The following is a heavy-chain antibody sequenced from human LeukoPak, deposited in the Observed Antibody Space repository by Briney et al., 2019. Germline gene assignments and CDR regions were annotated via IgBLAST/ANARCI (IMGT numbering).Heavy chain of an antibody. D-gene: IGHD3-22*01. CDR1: GFTFSSYG. CDR2: ISYDGSNK. J-gene: IGHJ4*02. V-gene: IGHV3-30*18. Sequence: PGGSLRLSCAASGFTFSSYGMHWVRQAPGKGLEWVAVISYDGSNKYYADFVKGRFTISRDNSKNTLYLQMNSLRAEDTAVYYCAKDGLYYYDSSGYYLGYFDYWGQGTLVTVSS. CDR3: AKDGLYYYDSSGYYLGYFDY.